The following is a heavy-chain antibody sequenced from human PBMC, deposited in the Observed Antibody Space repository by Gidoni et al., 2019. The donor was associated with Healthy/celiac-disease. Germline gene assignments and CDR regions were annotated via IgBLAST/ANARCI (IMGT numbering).Heavy chain of an antibody. CDR3: AREVGEELPYDY. CDR2: IIPIFGTA. J-gene: IGHJ4*02. V-gene: IGHV1-69*01. Sequence: QVQLAQSGAEVKKPGSAGKVAGKASGGTFSSYAISWVRQAPGQGLEWMGGIIPIFGTASYAQKFQGRVTITADESTSTAYMELSSLRSEDTAVYYCAREVGEELPYDYWGQGTLVTVSS. CDR1: GGTFSSYA. D-gene: IGHD1-26*01.